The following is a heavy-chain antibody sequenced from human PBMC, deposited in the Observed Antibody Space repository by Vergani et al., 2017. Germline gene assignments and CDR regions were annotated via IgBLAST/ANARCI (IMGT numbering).Heavy chain of an antibody. D-gene: IGHD3-3*01. CDR2: IYYSGST. CDR1: GGSISSSSYY. CDR3: ARITIFGVAFASGAFDI. Sequence: QLQLQESGPGLVKPSETLSLTCTVSGGSISSSSYYWGWIRQPPGKGLEWLGSIYYSGSTYYNPSLKRRVTRSVQTPKTQFSLKLRSVTAADTAVYYCARITIFGVAFASGAFDIWGQGTMVTVSS. J-gene: IGHJ3*02. V-gene: IGHV4-39*01.